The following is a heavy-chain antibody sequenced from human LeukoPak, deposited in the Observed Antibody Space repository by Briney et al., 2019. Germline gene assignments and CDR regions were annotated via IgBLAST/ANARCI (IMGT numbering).Heavy chain of an antibody. CDR3: ARAGRELRYFDWLVDY. Sequence: GASVKVSCKASGYTFTSYYMHWVRQAPGQGLEWMGIINPSGGSTSYAQKFQGRVTMIRDTSTSTIYMELSSLRSEDTAVYYCARAGRELRYFDWLVDYWGQGTLVTVSS. CDR2: INPSGGST. J-gene: IGHJ4*02. CDR1: GYTFTSYY. V-gene: IGHV1-46*01. D-gene: IGHD3-9*01.